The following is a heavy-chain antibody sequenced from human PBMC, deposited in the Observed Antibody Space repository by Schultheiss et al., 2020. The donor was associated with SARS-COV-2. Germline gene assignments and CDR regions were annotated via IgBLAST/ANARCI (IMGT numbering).Heavy chain of an antibody. V-gene: IGHV3-69-1*02. J-gene: IGHJ6*03. CDR2: ISRRSTK. CDR3: ASSITVIVVVTVNSYYYYYMDV. CDR1: GFTFSDYY. Sequence: GGSLRLSCAASGFTFSDYYMNWVRQAPGKGLEWVSSISRRSTKYYADSVKGRFTISRDNAKNSLYLQMNSLRAEDTAVYYCASSITVIVVVTVNSYYYYYMDVWGKGTTVTVSS. D-gene: IGHD3-22*01.